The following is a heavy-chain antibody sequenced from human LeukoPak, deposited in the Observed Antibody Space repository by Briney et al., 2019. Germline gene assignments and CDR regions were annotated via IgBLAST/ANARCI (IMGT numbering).Heavy chain of an antibody. CDR2: ISYDGNEK. CDR1: GFTFSSYT. D-gene: IGHD3-16*01. J-gene: IGHJ4*02. CDR3: ARKEGTMITYRPFDY. V-gene: IGHV3-30*04. Sequence: PGRSLRLSCAASGFTFSSYTMHWVRQAPGTGLQWVAVISYDGNEKFYADSVRGRFTISRDSSKNTLYLEMNSLRPEDAATYYCARKEGTMITYRPFDYWGQGTLVTVSS.